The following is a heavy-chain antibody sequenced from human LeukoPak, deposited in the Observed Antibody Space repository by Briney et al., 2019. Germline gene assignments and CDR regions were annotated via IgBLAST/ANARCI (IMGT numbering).Heavy chain of an antibody. CDR1: GGSISSGGYY. CDR3: ARGSVVPATLFDY. J-gene: IGHJ4*02. Sequence: PSETLSLTCTVSGGSISSGGYYWSWIRQHPGKGLEWIGYIYYSGSTYYNPSLKRRVTISVDTSKNQFSLKLSSVTAADTAVYYCARGSVVPATLFDYWGQGTLVTVSS. D-gene: IGHD2-2*01. CDR2: IYYSGST. V-gene: IGHV4-31*03.